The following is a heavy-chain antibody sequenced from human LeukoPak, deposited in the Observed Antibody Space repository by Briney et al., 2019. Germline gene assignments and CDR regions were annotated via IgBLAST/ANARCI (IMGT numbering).Heavy chain of an antibody. CDR2: IYTSGST. CDR3: AREALLWFGELSNFDY. CDR1: GGSFSGHY. J-gene: IGHJ4*02. D-gene: IGHD3-10*01. Sequence: MTSETLSLTCAVSGGSFSGHYWNWIRQPAGKGLEWIGRIYTSGSTNYNPSLKSRVTMSVDTSKNQFSLKLSSVTAADTAVYYCAREALLWFGELSNFDYWGQGTLVTVSS. V-gene: IGHV4-4*07.